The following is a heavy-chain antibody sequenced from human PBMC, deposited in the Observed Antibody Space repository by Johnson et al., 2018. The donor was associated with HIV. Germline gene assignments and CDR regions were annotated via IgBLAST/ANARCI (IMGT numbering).Heavy chain of an antibody. J-gene: IGHJ3*02. D-gene: IGHD5-24*01. CDR2: ISWNSDNI. CDR3: AGFGRGGSHAFDI. Sequence: VQLVESGGGLVQPGGSLRLSCAASGLIFSRSWIHWVSQAPGQGLEWVSGISWNSDNIAYADSVKGRFTISRDNAKNSLYLQMKSLRAEATALYYCAGFGRGGSHAFDIWGQGTMVTVSS. CDR1: GLIFSRSW. V-gene: IGHV3-9*01.